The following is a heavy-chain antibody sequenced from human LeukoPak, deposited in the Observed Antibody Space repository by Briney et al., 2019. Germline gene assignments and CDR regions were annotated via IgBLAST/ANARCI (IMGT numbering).Heavy chain of an antibody. D-gene: IGHD2-8*01. CDR3: ATAPNVYYYDY. V-gene: IGHV4-59*08. J-gene: IGHJ4*02. CDR1: GDSIRSNY. CDR2: IYHTGST. Sequence: WETLSLTCAVSGDSIRSNYWSWLRQSPGKGVEWIGYIYHTGSTNYNTSLKSRVTMSIDLSKDQFSLRRNSVTAADTAVYYCATAPNVYYYDYWGQGALVTVSS.